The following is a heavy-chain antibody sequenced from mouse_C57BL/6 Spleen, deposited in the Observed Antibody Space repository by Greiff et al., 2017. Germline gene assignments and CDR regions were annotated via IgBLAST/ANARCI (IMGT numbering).Heavy chain of an antibody. CDR2: ISSGGDYI. CDR1: GFTFSSYA. J-gene: IGHJ4*01. Sequence: EVQLVESGEGLVKPGGSLKLSCAASGFTFSSYAMSWVRQTPEKRLEWVAYISSGGDYIYYADTVKGRFTISRDNARNTLYLQMSSLKSEDTAMYYCTRDYYYGSSYEGGYYAMDYWGQGTSVTVSS. D-gene: IGHD1-1*01. CDR3: TRDYYYGSSYEGGYYAMDY. V-gene: IGHV5-9-1*02.